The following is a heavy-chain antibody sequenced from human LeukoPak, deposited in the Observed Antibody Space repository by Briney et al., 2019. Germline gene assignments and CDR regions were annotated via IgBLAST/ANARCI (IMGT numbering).Heavy chain of an antibody. J-gene: IGHJ4*02. Sequence: PGGSLRLSCVASGFPSSSYAMSWFRQAPGKGLEWVSAITGSGGRTYYADSVKGRFTISRDNSKNTLYLQMNSLRAEDTAVYYCARDQGEYSSGWSIFDYWGQGSLVTVSS. CDR1: GFPSSSYA. D-gene: IGHD6-19*01. V-gene: IGHV3-23*01. CDR2: ITGSGGRT. CDR3: ARDQGEYSSGWSIFDY.